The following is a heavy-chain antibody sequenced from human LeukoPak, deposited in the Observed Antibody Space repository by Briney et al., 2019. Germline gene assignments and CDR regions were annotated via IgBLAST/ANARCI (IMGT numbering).Heavy chain of an antibody. Sequence: ASVKVSCQASGYTFTSYDINWVRHATGQGLEWMGCMNPNSGNTGDAQKFQGRVTITRNTSISTAYMELSSLTSEDTAVYYCARGRATVTTHWFDPWGQGTLVTVSS. CDR3: ARGRATVTTHWFDP. V-gene: IGHV1-8*03. CDR1: GYTFTSYD. J-gene: IGHJ5*02. D-gene: IGHD4-11*01. CDR2: MNPNSGNT.